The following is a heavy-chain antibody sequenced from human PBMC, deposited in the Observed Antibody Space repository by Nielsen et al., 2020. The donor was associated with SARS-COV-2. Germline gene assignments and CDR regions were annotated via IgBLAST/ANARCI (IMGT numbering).Heavy chain of an antibody. J-gene: IGHJ3*02. CDR2: IWYDGSNK. Sequence: GESLKISCVASGFTFSGSAMHWVRQAPGKGLEWVAVIWYDGSNKYYADSVKGRFTISRDNSKNTLYLQMNSLRAEDTAVYYCARGDEWIHAFDIWGQGTMVTVSS. D-gene: IGHD3-3*01. CDR3: ARGDEWIHAFDI. CDR1: GFTFSGSA. V-gene: IGHV3-33*08.